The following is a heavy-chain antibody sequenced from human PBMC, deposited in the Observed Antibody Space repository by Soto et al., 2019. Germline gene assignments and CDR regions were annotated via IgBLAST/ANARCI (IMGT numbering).Heavy chain of an antibody. CDR1: GGTSTRYA. D-gene: IGHD3-3*01. CDR2: IVPMFGTS. J-gene: IGHJ4*02. Sequence: QERLVQSGAEVRKPGSSVKVSCKVTGGTSTRYALNWVRQAPGQGLEWMGGIVPMFGTSKYAPKFQGRVTITADTSTNIAYMELRMLRSEDTAVYYCNRGSEYDFWSGYLWGQGTLVSVSS. CDR3: NRGSEYDFWSGYL. V-gene: IGHV1-69*06.